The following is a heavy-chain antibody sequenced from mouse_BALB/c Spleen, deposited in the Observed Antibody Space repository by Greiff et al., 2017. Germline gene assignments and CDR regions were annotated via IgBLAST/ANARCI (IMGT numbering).Heavy chain of an antibody. D-gene: IGHD1-1*01. J-gene: IGHJ2*01. Sequence: VQLQQSGPGLVQPSQSLSITCTVSGFSLTSYGVHWVRQSPGKGLEWLGVIWSGGSTDYNAAFISRLSISKDNSKSQVFFKMNSLQANDTAIYYCARNYYYGSRGYFDYWGQGTTLTVSS. CDR3: ARNYYYGSRGYFDY. CDR2: IWSGGST. V-gene: IGHV2-2*02. CDR1: GFSLTSYG.